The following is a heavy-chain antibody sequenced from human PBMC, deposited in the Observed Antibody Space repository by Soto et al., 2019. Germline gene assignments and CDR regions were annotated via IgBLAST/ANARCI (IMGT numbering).Heavy chain of an antibody. D-gene: IGHD3-16*02. J-gene: IGHJ4*02. CDR1: GFTFSSYA. CDR2: ISGSGGST. CDR3: AKNPTQGDYVWGSYRYRRFDY. Sequence: GGSLRLSCAASGFTFSSYAMSWVRQAPGKGLEWVSAISGSGGSTYYADSVKGRFTISRDNSKNTLYLKMNSLRAEDTAVYYCAKNPTQGDYVWGSYRYRRFDYWGQGTLVTVSS. V-gene: IGHV3-23*01.